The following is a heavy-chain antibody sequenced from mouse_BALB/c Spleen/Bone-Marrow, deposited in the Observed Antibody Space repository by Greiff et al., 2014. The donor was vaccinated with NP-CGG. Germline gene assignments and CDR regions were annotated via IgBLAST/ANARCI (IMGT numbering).Heavy chain of an antibody. CDR2: IHPGSGNT. CDR1: GYTFTDYE. Sequence: QVQLQQSGAELVRPGASVMLSCKALGYTFTDYEMHWVKQTPVNGLEWIGAIHPGSGNTAYNQKFKGKATLTADKSSSTAYMELSSLTSEDFAVYYCIRGNYRYSWFAYWGQGTLVTVSA. CDR3: IRGNYRYSWFAY. D-gene: IGHD2-14*01. V-gene: IGHV1-15*01. J-gene: IGHJ3*01.